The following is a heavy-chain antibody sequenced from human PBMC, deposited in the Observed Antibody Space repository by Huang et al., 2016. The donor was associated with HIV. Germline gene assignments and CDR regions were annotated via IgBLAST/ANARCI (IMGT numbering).Heavy chain of an antibody. J-gene: IGHJ4*02. CDR1: GFTFSNYD. CDR3: AKDRGDGYSGYDYDY. Sequence: EVQLWESGGTLVQPGGSLRLSCGASGFTFSNYDMSWVRQAPGKGLEWVSFISGSSGTLYYADSVKGRFTISSDNVKKTVYLQMNSLRVEDAAVYYCAKDRGDGYSGYDYDYWGQGTLVTVSS. D-gene: IGHD5-12*01. V-gene: IGHV3-23*01. CDR2: ISGSSGTL.